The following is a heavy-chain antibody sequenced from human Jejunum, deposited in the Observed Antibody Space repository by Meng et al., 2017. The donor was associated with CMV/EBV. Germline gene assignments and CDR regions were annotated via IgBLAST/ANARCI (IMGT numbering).Heavy chain of an antibody. CDR1: GYTFTTSW. J-gene: IGHJ4*02. D-gene: IGHD2-15*01. Sequence: SGYTFTTSWIGWVSQMPGKGLEWMGIIYTSDYDNRYGPSYKGQVTISADNYVTTAYLQWDSLKASDTGVYYCARRGGSLAYFDAWGQGTQVTVSS. CDR3: ARRGGSLAYFDA. CDR2: IYTSDYDN. V-gene: IGHV5-51*01.